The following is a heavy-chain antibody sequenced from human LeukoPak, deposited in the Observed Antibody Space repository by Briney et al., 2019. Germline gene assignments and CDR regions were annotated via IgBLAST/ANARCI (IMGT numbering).Heavy chain of an antibody. CDR1: GFTFSSYW. V-gene: IGHV3-7*01. CDR3: ARDLGTISKPFNY. CDR2: IKQDGSEK. J-gene: IGHJ4*02. D-gene: IGHD5-24*01. Sequence: PGGSLRLSCAASGFTFSSYWMSWVRQAPGKGLEWVANIKQDGSEKYYVDSVKGRFTISRDNAKNSLYLQMNSLRAEDTAFYYCARDLGTISKPFNYWGQGTLVTVSS.